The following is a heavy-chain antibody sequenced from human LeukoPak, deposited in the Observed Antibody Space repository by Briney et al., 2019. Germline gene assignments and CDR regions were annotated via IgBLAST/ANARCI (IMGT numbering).Heavy chain of an antibody. V-gene: IGHV5-51*01. CDR3: ARQALPPDYDFWSGYYCDY. CDR1: GYSFTSYW. J-gene: IGHJ4*02. Sequence: GESLKISCKGSGYSFTSYWIGWVRQMPGKGLEWMGITYPGDSDTRYSPSFQGQVTISADKSISTAYLQWSSLKASDTAMYYCARQALPPDYDFWSGYYCDYWGQGTLVTVSS. D-gene: IGHD3-3*01. CDR2: TYPGDSDT.